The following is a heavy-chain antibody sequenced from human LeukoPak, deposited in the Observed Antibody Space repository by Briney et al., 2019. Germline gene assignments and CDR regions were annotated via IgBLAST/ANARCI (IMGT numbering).Heavy chain of an antibody. J-gene: IGHJ6*02. CDR3: ARSIQLWSLYYYYGMDV. D-gene: IGHD5-18*01. CDR1: GGSISSGGYY. V-gene: IGHV4-31*03. Sequence: PSETLSLTCTVSGGSISSGGYYWSWIRQHPGKGLEWIGYIYYSGSTYYNPSLKSRVTISVDTSKNQFSLKLSSVTAADTAVYYCARSIQLWSLYYYYGMDVWGQGTTVTVSS. CDR2: IYYSGST.